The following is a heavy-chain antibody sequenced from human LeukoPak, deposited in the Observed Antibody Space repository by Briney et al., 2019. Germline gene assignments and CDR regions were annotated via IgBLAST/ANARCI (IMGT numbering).Heavy chain of an antibody. CDR2: IYGGGTT. D-gene: IGHD3-10*01. CDR3: AKDGPLLWFGPTDA. V-gene: IGHV3-53*01. J-gene: IGHJ5*02. CDR1: GFTVNSNY. Sequence: GGSLRLSCAGSGFTVNSNYMSWVRQAPGKGLEWVSVIYGGGTTYYADSVKGRFTISRDSSKNTVFLQMNSLRPEDTAFYFCAKDGPLLWFGPTDAWGQGILVTVSS.